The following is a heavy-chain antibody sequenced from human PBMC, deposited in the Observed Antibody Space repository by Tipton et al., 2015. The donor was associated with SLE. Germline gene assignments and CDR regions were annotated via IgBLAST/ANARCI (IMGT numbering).Heavy chain of an antibody. V-gene: IGHV4-61*01. D-gene: IGHD5-24*01. Sequence: TLSLTCTVSGGSISSSSYYWGWIRQPPGKGLEWIGYIYYSGSTNYNPSLKSRVTISVDTSKNQFSLKLSSVTAADTAVYYCARDPNLDAFDIWGQGTMVTVSS. CDR1: GGSISSSSYY. CDR2: IYYSGST. CDR3: ARDPNLDAFDI. J-gene: IGHJ3*02.